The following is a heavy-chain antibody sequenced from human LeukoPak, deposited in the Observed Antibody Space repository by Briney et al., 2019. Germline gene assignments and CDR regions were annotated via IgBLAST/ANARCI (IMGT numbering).Heavy chain of an antibody. CDR3: ARTLRWVVTATGRFQNWFDP. J-gene: IGHJ5*02. V-gene: IGHV4-38-2*02. CDR1: GGSISSYY. CDR2: IYHSGST. D-gene: IGHD2-21*02. Sequence: KSSETLSLTCTVSGGSISSYYWGWIRQPPGKGLEWIGTIYHSGSTFYNPSLKSRISISVDTSKNQFSLKVNSVTAADTAVYYCARTLRWVVTATGRFQNWFDPWGPGTLVTVSS.